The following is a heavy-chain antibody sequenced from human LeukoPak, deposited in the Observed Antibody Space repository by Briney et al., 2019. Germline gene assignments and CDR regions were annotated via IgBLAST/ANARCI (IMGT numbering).Heavy chain of an antibody. CDR3: ARGEIQTTMCDAFDI. V-gene: IGHV1-46*01. D-gene: IGHD3-10*02. CDR2: INPSGGST. Sequence: GASVKVSCKASEYTFTNYYLHWVRQAPGQGLEWIGIINPSGGSTSYAQKFQGRVTMTRDMSTSTVYMELSSLRYEDTAIYYCARGEIQTTMCDAFDIWGQGTMVTVSS. CDR1: EYTFTNYY. J-gene: IGHJ3*02.